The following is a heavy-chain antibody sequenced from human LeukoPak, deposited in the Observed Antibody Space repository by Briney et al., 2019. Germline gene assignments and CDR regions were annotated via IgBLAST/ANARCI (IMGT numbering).Heavy chain of an antibody. CDR1: GFTFSGYS. Sequence: GGSLRLSCAASGFTFSGYSMNWVRQAPGKGLEWVSYIRSSGSPIYYADSVKGRFTISRDNAKNSLYLQMNSLRDEDTAVYYCARYVTTVTYFDYWGQGTLVTVSS. CDR3: ARYVTTVTYFDY. J-gene: IGHJ4*02. V-gene: IGHV3-48*02. D-gene: IGHD4-17*01. CDR2: IRSSGSPI.